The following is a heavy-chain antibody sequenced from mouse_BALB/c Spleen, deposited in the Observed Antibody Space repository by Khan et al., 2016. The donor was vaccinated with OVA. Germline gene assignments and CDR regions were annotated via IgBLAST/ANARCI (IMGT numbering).Heavy chain of an antibody. CDR1: GYSFTSYY. CDR2: IDPFSGDT. D-gene: IGHD2-4*01. Sequence: VQLQQSGPELMKPGASVKISCKASGYSFTSYYIHWVMESHGKSLEWIGYIDPFSGDTTYNQKFKGKATLTVDKSSSTAYILLSNLTSEDSAFYYGTRHDYVAWFPYWGQGTLVTVSA. J-gene: IGHJ3*01. CDR3: TRHDYVAWFPY. V-gene: IGHV1S135*01.